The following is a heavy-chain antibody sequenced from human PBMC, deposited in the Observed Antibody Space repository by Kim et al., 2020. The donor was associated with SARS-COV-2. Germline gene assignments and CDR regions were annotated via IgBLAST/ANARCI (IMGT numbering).Heavy chain of an antibody. Sequence: SETLSLTCAVYGGSFSGYYWSWIRQPPGKGLEWIGEINHSGSTNYNPSLKSRVTISVDTSKNQFSLKLSSVTAADTAVYYCATGKSSGWYSRGFDYWGQGTLVTVSS. CDR2: INHSGST. V-gene: IGHV4-34*01. D-gene: IGHD6-19*01. J-gene: IGHJ4*02. CDR3: ATGKSSGWYSRGFDY. CDR1: GGSFSGYY.